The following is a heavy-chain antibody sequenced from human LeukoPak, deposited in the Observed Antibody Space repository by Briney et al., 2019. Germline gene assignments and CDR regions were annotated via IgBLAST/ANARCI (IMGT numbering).Heavy chain of an antibody. V-gene: IGHV3-30-3*01. D-gene: IGHD3-16*01. J-gene: IGHJ3*02. CDR2: ISHDGSNI. Sequence: GGSLRLSCAASGFTFSGYAMHWVRQAPGKGLEWVAVISHDGSNIYYADSVKGRFTISRDNAKNSLYLQMNSLRAEDTAVYYCARDRAVGVMIAFDIWGQGTTVTVSS. CDR3: ARDRAVGVMIAFDI. CDR1: GFTFSGYA.